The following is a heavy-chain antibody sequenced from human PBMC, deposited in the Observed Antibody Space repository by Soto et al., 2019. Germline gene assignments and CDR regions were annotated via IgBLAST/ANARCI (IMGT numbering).Heavy chain of an antibody. Sequence: ASVKVSCKASGGTFSSYTISWVRQAPGQGLEWMGRIIPILGIANYAQKFQGRVTITADKSTSTAYMELSSLRSEDTAVYYCARDQEVRGVITAADPWGQGTLVTVSS. CDR3: ARDQEVRGVITAADP. D-gene: IGHD3-10*01. V-gene: IGHV1-69*04. J-gene: IGHJ5*02. CDR2: IIPILGIA. CDR1: GGTFSSYT.